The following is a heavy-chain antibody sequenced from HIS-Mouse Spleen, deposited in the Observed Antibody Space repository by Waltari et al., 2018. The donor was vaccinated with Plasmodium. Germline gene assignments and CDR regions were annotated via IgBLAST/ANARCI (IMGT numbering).Heavy chain of an antibody. Sequence: QVQLVESGGGVVQPGRSLRLSCAASGFAFSVYGMPWVRQAPGKVLEWVAVISYDGSNKYYADAVKGRFTISRDNSKNTLYLQMNSLRAEDTAVYYCAKDRRSSSWYVDYWGQGTLVTVSS. CDR2: ISYDGSNK. CDR3: AKDRRSSSWYVDY. J-gene: IGHJ4*02. CDR1: GFAFSVYG. D-gene: IGHD6-13*01. V-gene: IGHV3-30*18.